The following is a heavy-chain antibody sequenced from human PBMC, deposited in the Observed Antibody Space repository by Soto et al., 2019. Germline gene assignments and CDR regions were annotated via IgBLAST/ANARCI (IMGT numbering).Heavy chain of an antibody. Sequence: SETLSLTCTVSGGSISSYYWSWIRQPPGKGLEWIGNIYYSGSTNYNPSLKSRVTISVDTSKNQFSLKLSSVTAADTAVYYCARGSPLDYYMDVWGKGTTVTVSS. CDR1: GGSISSYY. V-gene: IGHV4-59*01. CDR3: ARGSPLDYYMDV. CDR2: IYYSGST. D-gene: IGHD1-26*01. J-gene: IGHJ6*03.